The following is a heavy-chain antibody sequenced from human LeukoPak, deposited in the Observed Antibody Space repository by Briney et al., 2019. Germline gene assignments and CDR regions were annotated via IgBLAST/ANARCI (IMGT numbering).Heavy chain of an antibody. Sequence: SETLSLTCTVSGGSISSYYWSWIRQPPGKGLEWIGHIYYSGSTNYNPSLKSRVTISVDTSKNQFSLKLSSVTAADTAVYYCARSRGVRGVILNWFDPWGQGTLVTVSS. V-gene: IGHV4-59*01. CDR1: GGSISSYY. CDR2: IYYSGST. CDR3: ARSRGVRGVILNWFDP. D-gene: IGHD3-10*01. J-gene: IGHJ5*02.